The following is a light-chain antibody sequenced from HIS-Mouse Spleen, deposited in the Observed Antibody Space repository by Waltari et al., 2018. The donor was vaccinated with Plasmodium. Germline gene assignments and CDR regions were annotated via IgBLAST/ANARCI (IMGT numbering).Light chain of an antibody. Sequence: DIQMTPSPSSLSASVGDRVTITCQASQDISNYLNWYQQKPGKAPKLLIYDASNLETGVPSRFSGSGSGTDFTFTISSLQPEDIATYYCQQYNSYSWTFGQGTKVEIK. CDR3: QQYNSYSWT. J-gene: IGKJ1*01. CDR1: QDISNY. V-gene: IGKV1-33*01. CDR2: DAS.